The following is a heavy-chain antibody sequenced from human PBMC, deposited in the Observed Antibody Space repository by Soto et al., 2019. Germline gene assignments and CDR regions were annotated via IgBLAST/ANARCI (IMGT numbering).Heavy chain of an antibody. V-gene: IGHV4-34*01. CDR3: ARDKSVTTTEEFDY. CDR2: INHSGST. Sequence: SETLSLTCAVYGGSFSGYYWSWIRQPPGKGLEWIGEINHSGSTNYNPSLKSRVTISVDTSKNQFSLKLSSVTAADTAVYYCARDKSVTTTEEFDYWGQGTLVTVSS. CDR1: GGSFSGYY. J-gene: IGHJ4*02. D-gene: IGHD4-17*01.